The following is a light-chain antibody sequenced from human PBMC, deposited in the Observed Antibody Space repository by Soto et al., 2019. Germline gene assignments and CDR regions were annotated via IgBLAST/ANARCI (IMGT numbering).Light chain of an antibody. J-gene: IGKJ1*01. CDR2: GAS. CDR3: QQYNNWPRA. V-gene: IGKV3-15*01. Sequence: EVVMTQSPATLSVSPGERATLSCRASQSVSSNLAWYQQKPGQAPRLLIYGASTRATGIPARFSGSGSETDFTLTISRLQSEDFAVYYCQQYNNWPRAFGQGTKVEIK. CDR1: QSVSSN.